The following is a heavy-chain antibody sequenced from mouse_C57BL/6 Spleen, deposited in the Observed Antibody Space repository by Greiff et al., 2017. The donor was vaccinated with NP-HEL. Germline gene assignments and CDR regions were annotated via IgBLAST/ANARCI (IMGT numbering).Heavy chain of an antibody. Sequence: EVQLQQSGPELVKPGASVKISCKASGYTFTDYYMNWVKQSHGQSLEWIGDITPNNGGTSYNQKFKGKATLTVDKSSSTAYMELRSLTSEDSAVYYCARELGRSAMDDWGQGPSVTVSS. D-gene: IGHD4-1*01. J-gene: IGHJ4*01. CDR2: ITPNNGGT. V-gene: IGHV1-26*01. CDR1: GYTFTDYY. CDR3: ARELGRSAMDD.